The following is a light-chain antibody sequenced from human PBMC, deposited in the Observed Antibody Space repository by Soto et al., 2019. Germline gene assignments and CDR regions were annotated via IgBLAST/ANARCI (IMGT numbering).Light chain of an antibody. V-gene: IGLV1-47*02. Sequence: QSVLTQPPSASATPGQRVTISCSGSGSNVGLNFVYWYQQLPGTAPKILIYTNDQRPSGVPDRFSGSTSGTSASLAISGLRSEDEADYYCAAWDASLSGVVFGGGTKLTVL. J-gene: IGLJ2*01. CDR2: TND. CDR3: AAWDASLSGVV. CDR1: GSNVGLNF.